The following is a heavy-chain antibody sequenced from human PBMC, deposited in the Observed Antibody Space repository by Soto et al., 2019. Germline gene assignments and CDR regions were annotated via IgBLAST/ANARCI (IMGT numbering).Heavy chain of an antibody. J-gene: IGHJ5*02. V-gene: IGHV1-18*01. CDR1: GYTITSYG. CDR3: ARVPHTPFGVVHNNWFDP. D-gene: IGHD3-3*01. Sequence: GALLNLACKASGYTITSYGISWVRLAPGKGLEWMGWISAYNGNTNYAQKLQGRVTMTTDTSTSTAYMELRSLRSDDTAVYYCARVPHTPFGVVHNNWFDPWGQGTLVTVSS. CDR2: ISAYNGNT.